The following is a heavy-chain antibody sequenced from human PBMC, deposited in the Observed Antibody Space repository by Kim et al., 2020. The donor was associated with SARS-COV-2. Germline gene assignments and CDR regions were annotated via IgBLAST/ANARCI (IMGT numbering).Heavy chain of an antibody. CDR3: ARDLLLPSIAAINAYNWFDP. V-gene: IGHV3-21*01. Sequence: GGSLRLSCAASGFTFSSYSMNWVRQAPGKGLEWVSSISSSSSYIYYADSVKGRFTISRDNAKNSLYLQMNSLRAEDTAVYYCARDLLLPSIAAINAYNWFDPWGQGTLVTVSS. CDR1: GFTFSSYS. J-gene: IGHJ5*02. CDR2: ISSSSSYI. D-gene: IGHD6-25*01.